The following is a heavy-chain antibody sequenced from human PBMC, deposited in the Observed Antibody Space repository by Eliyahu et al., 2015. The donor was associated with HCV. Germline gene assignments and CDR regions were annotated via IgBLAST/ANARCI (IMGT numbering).Heavy chain of an antibody. CDR3: ARDWVPYSSGWYEAFDI. CDR1: GFTFSSYS. D-gene: IGHD6-19*01. Sequence: EVQLVESGGGLVKPGGXLRLSCAASGFTFSSYSMNWVRQAPGKGLEWVXSISSSSSYIYYADSVKGRFTISRDNAKNSLYLQMNSLRAEDTAVYYCARDWVPYSSGWYEAFDIWGQGTMVTVSS. CDR2: ISSSSSYI. J-gene: IGHJ3*02. V-gene: IGHV3-21*01.